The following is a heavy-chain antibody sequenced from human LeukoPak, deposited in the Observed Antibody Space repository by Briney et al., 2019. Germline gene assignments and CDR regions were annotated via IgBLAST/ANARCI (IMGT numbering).Heavy chain of an antibody. D-gene: IGHD6-19*01. CDR3: AYSSGWSNY. CDR1: GYTFTGYY. J-gene: IGHJ4*02. V-gene: IGHV1-69*02. CDR2: IIPILGIA. Sequence: ASVKVSCKASGYTFTGYYMHWVRQAPGQGLEWMGRIIPILGIANYAQKFQGRVTITADKSTSTAYMELSSLRSEDTAVYYCAYSSGWSNYWGQGTLVTVSS.